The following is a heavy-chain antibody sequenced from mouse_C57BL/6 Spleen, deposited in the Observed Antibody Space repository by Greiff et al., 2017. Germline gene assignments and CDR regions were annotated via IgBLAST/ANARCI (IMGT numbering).Heavy chain of an antibody. V-gene: IGHV5-16*01. D-gene: IGHD3-3*01. CDR2: FIYDGSST. Sequence: EVQLVESEGGLVQPGSSMKLSCTASGFTFSDYYMAWFRQVLEKGLEWVANFIYDGSSTYYLDSLKSRFIISSDNAKNILYLQMRSLKSEDTATYYCARGRDGCSQYAMDYWGQGTSVTVSS. J-gene: IGHJ4*01. CDR3: ARGRDGCSQYAMDY. CDR1: GFTFSDYY.